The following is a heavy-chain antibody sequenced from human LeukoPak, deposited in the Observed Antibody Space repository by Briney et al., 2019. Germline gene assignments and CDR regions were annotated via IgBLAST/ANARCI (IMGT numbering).Heavy chain of an antibody. CDR3: ASGSGHYYN. J-gene: IGHJ4*02. Sequence: TSETLSLTCTVSGGSISSSTYYWGWIRQPPGKGLGWIGSIYYSGSTYYNPSLKSRVTISVDTSKNQFSLKLSSVTAADTAVYYCASGSGHYYNWGQGILVTVSS. CDR2: IYYSGST. CDR1: GGSISSSTYY. V-gene: IGHV4-39*01. D-gene: IGHD3-22*01.